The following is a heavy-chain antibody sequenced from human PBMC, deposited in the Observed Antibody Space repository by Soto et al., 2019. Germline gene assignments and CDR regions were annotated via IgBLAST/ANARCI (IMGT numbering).Heavy chain of an antibody. CDR1: GFTFSTYA. Sequence: GGSLRLSCAAPGFTFSTYAMSWVRQAPGKGPEWVSAISGSGGTTYYADSVKGRFTLSRDNSKDTLYLQMNSLRAEDTALYFCAKHLRGGDLFDNCGQGTQVTGSS. J-gene: IGHJ4*02. CDR2: ISGSGGTT. V-gene: IGHV3-23*01. D-gene: IGHD3-16*01. CDR3: AKHLRGGDLFDN.